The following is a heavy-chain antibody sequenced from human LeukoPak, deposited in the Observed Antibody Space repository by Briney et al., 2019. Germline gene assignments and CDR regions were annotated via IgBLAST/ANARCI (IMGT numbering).Heavy chain of an antibody. CDR1: GFTFSTSG. CDR3: ARGGGRFLSWFDP. Sequence: GGSLRLSCAASGFTFSTSGMNWVRQAPGKGLEWVSSISSTSSYIYYAGSMKGRFTISRDNAKNSLYLHMNSLRAEDTAVYYCARGGGRFLSWFDPWGQGTLVTVSS. V-gene: IGHV3-21*01. J-gene: IGHJ5*02. CDR2: ISSTSSYI. D-gene: IGHD3-3*01.